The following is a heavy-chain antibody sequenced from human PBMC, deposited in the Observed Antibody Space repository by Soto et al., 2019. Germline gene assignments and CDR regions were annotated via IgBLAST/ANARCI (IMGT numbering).Heavy chain of an antibody. CDR2: IYSGTTT. CDR1: GLTVSSNY. J-gene: IGHJ4*02. Sequence: EVQLVESGGGLVQPGGSLRLSCAASGLTVSSNYMSWVRQAPGKGLEWVSVIYSGTTTHYADSVKGRFTISRDSSKNTLYLQMNSLRAEDTAVYYCARGYWVEGYGAGTYFDYWGQGILVTVSS. D-gene: IGHD3-16*01. V-gene: IGHV3-66*01. CDR3: ARGYWVEGYGAGTYFDY.